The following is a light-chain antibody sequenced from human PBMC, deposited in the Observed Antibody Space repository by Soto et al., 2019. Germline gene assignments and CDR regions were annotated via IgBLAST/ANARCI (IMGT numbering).Light chain of an antibody. CDR1: SSDVGGYNY. V-gene: IGLV2-8*01. Sequence: QSVRTQPPSASGSPGQSVTISCTGTSSDVGGYNYVSWYQQHPGKAPKLMIYEVSKRPSGVPDRFSGSKSGNTASLTVSGLQAEDEADYYCSSYAGSNNLVFGTGTKVTV. CDR3: SSYAGSNNLV. J-gene: IGLJ1*01. CDR2: EVS.